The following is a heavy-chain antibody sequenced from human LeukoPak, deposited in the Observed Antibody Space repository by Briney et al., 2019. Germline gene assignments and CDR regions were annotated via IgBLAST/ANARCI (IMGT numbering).Heavy chain of an antibody. D-gene: IGHD6-6*01. CDR1: GYTFTSYG. CDR3: ARGVEYSSSLDAFDI. CDR2: ISAYNGNT. Sequence: GASVKVSCKASGYTFTSYGISWVRQAPGRGLEWMGWISAYNGNTNYAQKLQGRVTMTTDTSTSTAYMELRSLRSDDTAVYYCARGVEYSSSLDAFDIWGQGTMVTVSS. V-gene: IGHV1-18*01. J-gene: IGHJ3*02.